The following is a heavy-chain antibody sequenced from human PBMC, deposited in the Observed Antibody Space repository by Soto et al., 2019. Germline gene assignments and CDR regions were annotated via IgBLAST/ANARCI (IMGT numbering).Heavy chain of an antibody. CDR1: GYTFTSYA. J-gene: IGHJ5*02. Sequence: ASVKVSCKASGYTFTSYAMHWVRKAPGQRLEWMGWINAGNGNTKYSQKFQGRVTITRDTSASTAYMELSSLRSEDTAVYYCARSDIVVVVAAMGFNWFDPWGQGTLVTVSS. CDR3: ARSDIVVVVAAMGFNWFDP. D-gene: IGHD2-15*01. CDR2: INAGNGNT. V-gene: IGHV1-3*01.